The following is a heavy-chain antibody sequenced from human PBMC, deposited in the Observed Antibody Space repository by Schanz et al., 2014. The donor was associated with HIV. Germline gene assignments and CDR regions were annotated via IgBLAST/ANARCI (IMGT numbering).Heavy chain of an antibody. CDR2: IMPKFGTE. CDR3: VRVANYDGDDYYQRSHFDL. Sequence: QVQLVQSGAAVKKPEASVKVSCKAFGGTLSNYAISWVRQAPGQGLEWLGLIMPKFGTENYAQKYQGRVTLTADATTAYMDLSSLKFEDTAVYYCVRVANYDGDDYYQRSHFDLWGQGTLVTVSS. D-gene: IGHD3-22*01. V-gene: IGHV1-69*01. J-gene: IGHJ4*02. CDR1: GGTLSNYA.